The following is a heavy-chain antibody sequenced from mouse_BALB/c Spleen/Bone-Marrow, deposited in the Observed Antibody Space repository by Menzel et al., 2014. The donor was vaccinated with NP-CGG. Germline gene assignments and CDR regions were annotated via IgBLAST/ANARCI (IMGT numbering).Heavy chain of an antibody. J-gene: IGHJ4*01. Sequence: EVHLVESGGGLVQLGGSRKLSCAASGFTFSSFGMHWVRQAPEKGLEWVAYISNGSSTIYYADTVKGRFTISRDNPKNTLFLQMTSLRSEDTAMYYCARKGAMITHYYAMDYWGQGTSVTVSS. CDR1: GFTFSSFG. CDR2: ISNGSSTI. CDR3: ARKGAMITHYYAMDY. V-gene: IGHV5-17*02. D-gene: IGHD2-4*01.